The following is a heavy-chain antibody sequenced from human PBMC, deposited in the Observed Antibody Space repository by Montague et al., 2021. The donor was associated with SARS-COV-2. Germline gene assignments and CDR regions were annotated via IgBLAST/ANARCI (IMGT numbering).Heavy chain of an antibody. Sequence: SETLSLTCIASGGSITSFYWSWIRQPPGKGLEWIGYIYHSGTTHYSPSLKSRVAISLDTSKNQFSLTLNSVTAADTAVYYCARPSMVSRNYYYYGIDVWGQGTTVTVSS. V-gene: IGHV4-59*01. D-gene: IGHD2-21*01. CDR1: GGSITSFY. CDR3: ARPSMVSRNYYYYGIDV. J-gene: IGHJ6*02. CDR2: IYHSGTT.